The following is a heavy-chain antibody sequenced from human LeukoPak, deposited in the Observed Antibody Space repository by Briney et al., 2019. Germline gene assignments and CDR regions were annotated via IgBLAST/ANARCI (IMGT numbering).Heavy chain of an antibody. V-gene: IGHV3-48*04. CDR3: ARGDYGGNSDY. J-gene: IGHJ4*02. D-gene: IGHD4-23*01. CDR2: INSGGNTI. Sequence: GGSLRLSCTASGFSFSSYSMNWVRQAPGKGLEWVSYINSGGNTIHYAGSVKGRFTISRDNARNTLYLQLNGLRAEDTAVYYCARGDYGGNSDYWGQGTLVTVSS. CDR1: GFSFSSYS.